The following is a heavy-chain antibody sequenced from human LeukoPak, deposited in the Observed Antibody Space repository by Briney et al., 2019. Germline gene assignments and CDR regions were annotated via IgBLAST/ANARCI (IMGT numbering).Heavy chain of an antibody. CDR3: AREIPGIAVAANWFDP. CDR2: INPNSGGT. D-gene: IGHD6-19*01. Sequence: ASVKVSCKASGYTFTGYYMHWVRQAPGQGLEWMGRINPNSGGTNYVQKFQGRVTMTRDTSISTAYMELSRLRSDDTAVYYCAREIPGIAVAANWFDPWGQGTLVTVSS. J-gene: IGHJ5*02. CDR1: GYTFTGYY. V-gene: IGHV1-2*06.